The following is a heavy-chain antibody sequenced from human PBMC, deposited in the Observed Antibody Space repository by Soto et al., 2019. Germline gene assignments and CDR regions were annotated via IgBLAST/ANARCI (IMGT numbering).Heavy chain of an antibody. CDR2: ISWNSGSI. CDR1: GFTFDDYA. V-gene: IGHV3-9*01. J-gene: IGHJ4*02. CDR3: AKDIRLSGSSWFDY. Sequence: EVQLVESGGGLVQPGRSLRLSCAASGFTFDDYAMHWVRQAPGKGLEWVSGISWNSGSIGYADSVKGRFTISRDNAKNSLYLQINSLRAEDTALYYCAKDIRLSGSSWFDYWGQGTLVTVSS. D-gene: IGHD6-13*01.